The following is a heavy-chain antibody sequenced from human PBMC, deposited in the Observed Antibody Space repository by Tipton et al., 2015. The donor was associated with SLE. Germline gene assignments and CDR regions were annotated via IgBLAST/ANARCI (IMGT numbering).Heavy chain of an antibody. V-gene: IGHV4-31*03. J-gene: IGHJ3*02. D-gene: IGHD6-6*01. CDR1: GGSISSGGYY. CDR2: IYYSGST. Sequence: TLSLTCTVSGGSISSGGYYWSWIRQHPGKGLEWIGYIYYSGSTYYNPSLKSRVTISVDTSKNQFSLKLSSVTAADTAVYYCARDPMWIAARHPAFDIWGQGTMVTVSS. CDR3: ARDPMWIAARHPAFDI.